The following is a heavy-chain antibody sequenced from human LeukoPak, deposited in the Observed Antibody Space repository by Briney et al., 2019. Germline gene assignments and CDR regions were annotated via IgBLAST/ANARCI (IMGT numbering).Heavy chain of an antibody. CDR3: ARGYSNYGNYYYYYYMDV. Sequence: SETLSLTCAVYGGSFIGYYWSWIRQPPGKGLEWIGEINHSGSTNYNPSLKSRVTISVDTSKNQFSLKLSSVTAADTAVYYCARGYSNYGNYYYYYYMDVWGKGTTVTVSS. J-gene: IGHJ6*03. CDR1: GGSFIGYY. D-gene: IGHD4-11*01. CDR2: INHSGST. V-gene: IGHV4-34*01.